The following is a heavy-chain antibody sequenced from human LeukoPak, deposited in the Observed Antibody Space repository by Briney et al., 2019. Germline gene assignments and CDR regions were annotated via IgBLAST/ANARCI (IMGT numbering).Heavy chain of an antibody. CDR1: GGSFSGYY. D-gene: IGHD5-18*01. Sequence: PSETLSLTCAVYGGSFSGYYWSWIRQPPGKGLEWIGEINHSGSTNYNPSLKSRVTISVDTSKNQFSLKLSSVTAADTAVYYCARWYTAMVGFDYWGQGTLVTVSS. CDR3: ARWYTAMVGFDY. CDR2: INHSGST. V-gene: IGHV4-34*01. J-gene: IGHJ4*02.